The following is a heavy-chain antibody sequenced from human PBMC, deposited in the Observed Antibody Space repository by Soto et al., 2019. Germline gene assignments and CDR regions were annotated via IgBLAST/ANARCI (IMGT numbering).Heavy chain of an antibody. CDR2: MNPNSGNT. D-gene: IGHD4-17*01. V-gene: IGHV1-8*01. CDR1: GYTFTSYD. J-gene: IGHJ6*02. CDR3: AKGSATENRYYYYYAMGV. Sequence: ASLKFSCKASGYTFTSYDINWVRQATVQGLEWMGWMNPNSGNTGYAQKFQGRVTMTRNTSISTAYMELSSLRSEDTAVYYCAKGSATENRYYYYYAMGVWGQGSPVT.